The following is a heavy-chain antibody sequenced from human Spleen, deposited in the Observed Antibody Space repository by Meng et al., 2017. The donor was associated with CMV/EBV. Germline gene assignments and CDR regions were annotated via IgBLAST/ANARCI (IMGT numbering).Heavy chain of an antibody. Sequence: ASVKVSCKASGYTFTDYAIIWVRQAPGPGLEWLGWINTDNGNTKYARKFQDRFMMTSDTSTSTAYMELTSLRSDDTAVYYCARDGAYYYDVSGYYLDAFDIWGQGTVVTVSS. V-gene: IGHV1-18*04. CDR2: INTDNGNT. D-gene: IGHD3-22*01. CDR1: GYTFTDYA. CDR3: ARDGAYYYDVSGYYLDAFDI. J-gene: IGHJ3*02.